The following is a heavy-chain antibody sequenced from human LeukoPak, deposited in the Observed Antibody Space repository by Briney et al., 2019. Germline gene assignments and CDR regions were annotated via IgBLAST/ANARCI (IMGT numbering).Heavy chain of an antibody. V-gene: IGHV4-31*03. Sequence: SETLSLTCTVSGGSISSGGYYWSWIRQHPGKGLEWIGYIYYSGSTYYNPSLKSRVTISVDTSKNQFSLKLSSVTAADTAVYYCARAHRVAGKENDYWGQGTLVTVSS. CDR1: GGSISSGGYY. CDR3: ARAHRVAGKENDY. J-gene: IGHJ4*02. D-gene: IGHD6-19*01. CDR2: IYYSGST.